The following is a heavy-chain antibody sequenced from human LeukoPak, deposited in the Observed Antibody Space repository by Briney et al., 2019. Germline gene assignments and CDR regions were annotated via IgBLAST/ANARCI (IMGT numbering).Heavy chain of an antibody. CDR3: ARWRSGSCSD. CDR1: GFTVSSNY. CDR2: IYSGGST. Sequence: PGGSLRLSCAASGFTVSSNYMSWVRQAPGKGLEWVSVIYSGGSTYYADSVKGRFTISRDNSKNTLYLQMNSLKTEDTAVYYCARWRSGSCSDWGQGTLVTVSS. V-gene: IGHV3-53*01. D-gene: IGHD2-15*01. J-gene: IGHJ4*02.